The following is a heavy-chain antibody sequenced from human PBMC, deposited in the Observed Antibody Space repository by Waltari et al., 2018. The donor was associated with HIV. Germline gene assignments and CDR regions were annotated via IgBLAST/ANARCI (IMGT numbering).Heavy chain of an antibody. Sequence: QVQLVQSGAEVKKPGASVKVSCKASGYTFTSYDINWVRQATGQGLEWMGWMNPNSGNTGYAQKFQGRVTMTRNTSISTAYMELSSLRSEDTAVYYCARVPEWHPDTYYYGMDVWGQGTTVTVSS. CDR3: ARVPEWHPDTYYYGMDV. D-gene: IGHD3-3*01. CDR2: MNPNSGNT. V-gene: IGHV1-8*01. J-gene: IGHJ6*02. CDR1: GYTFTSYD.